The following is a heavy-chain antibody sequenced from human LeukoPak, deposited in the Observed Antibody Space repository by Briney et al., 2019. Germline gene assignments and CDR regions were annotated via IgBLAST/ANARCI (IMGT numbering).Heavy chain of an antibody. CDR3: AKYDLARYDAFDI. CDR2: ISWNSGSI. Sequence: GLEWVXXISWNSGSIGYADSVKGRFTISRDNAKNSLYLQMNSLRAEDTALYYCAKYDLARYDAFDIWGQGTMVTVSS. J-gene: IGHJ3*02. D-gene: IGHD2-21*01. V-gene: IGHV3-9*01.